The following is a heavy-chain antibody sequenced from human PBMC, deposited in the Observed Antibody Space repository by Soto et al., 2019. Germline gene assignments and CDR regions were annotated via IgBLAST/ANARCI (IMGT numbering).Heavy chain of an antibody. J-gene: IGHJ6*02. Sequence: GGSLRLSCTASGFTFGDYAMSWFRQAPGKGLEWVGFIRSKAYGGTTEYAASVKGRFTISRDDSKSIAYLQMNSLKTEDTAVYYCTRYGSSFSYYYGMDVWGQGTTVTVSS. CDR2: IRSKAYGGTT. CDR3: TRYGSSFSYYYGMDV. CDR1: GFTFGDYA. D-gene: IGHD3-10*01. V-gene: IGHV3-49*03.